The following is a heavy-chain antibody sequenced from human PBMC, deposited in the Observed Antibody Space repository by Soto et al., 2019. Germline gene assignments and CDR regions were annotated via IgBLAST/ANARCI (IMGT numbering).Heavy chain of an antibody. Sequence: ASVKVSCKASGGTFSSYTISWVRQAPGQGLEWMGRIIPILGIANYAQKFQGRVTITADKSTSTAYMELSSLRSEDTAVYYCARDSKPIFGVVYRDDKKYYYYYGMDVWGQGTTVTVSS. J-gene: IGHJ6*02. CDR2: IIPILGIA. CDR1: GGTFSSYT. D-gene: IGHD3-3*01. CDR3: ARDSKPIFGVVYRDDKKYYYYYGMDV. V-gene: IGHV1-69*04.